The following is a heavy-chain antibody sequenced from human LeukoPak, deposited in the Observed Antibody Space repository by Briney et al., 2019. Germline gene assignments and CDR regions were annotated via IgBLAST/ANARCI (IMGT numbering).Heavy chain of an antibody. J-gene: IGHJ4*02. V-gene: IGHV1-18*01. CDR1: GYTLTELS. CDR2: ISAYNGNT. Sequence: WASVKVSCKVSGYTLTELSMHWVRQAPGQGLEWMGWISAYNGNTNYAQKLQGRVTMTTDTSTSTAYMELRSLRSDDTAVYYCARDMDGLLWPGIDYWGQGTLVTVSS. CDR3: ARDMDGLLWPGIDY. D-gene: IGHD5-24*01.